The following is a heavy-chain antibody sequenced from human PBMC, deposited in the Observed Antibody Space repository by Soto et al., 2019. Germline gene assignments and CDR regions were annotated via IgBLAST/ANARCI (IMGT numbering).Heavy chain of an antibody. CDR1: GFTFTSSA. J-gene: IGHJ6*02. D-gene: IGHD3-16*01. CDR3: AAALGLVGYYYYYGMDV. V-gene: IGHV1-58*01. Sequence: QMQLVQSGPEVKKPGTSVKVSCKASGFTFTSSAVQWVRQARGQRLEWIGWIVVGSGNTNYAQKFQERVTITRDMSTSTAYMELSSLRSEDTAVYYCAAALGLVGYYYYYGMDVWGQGTTVTVSS. CDR2: IVVGSGNT.